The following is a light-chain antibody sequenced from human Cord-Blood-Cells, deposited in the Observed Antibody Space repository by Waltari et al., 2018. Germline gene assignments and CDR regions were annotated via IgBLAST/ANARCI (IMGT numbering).Light chain of an antibody. CDR2: AAS. CDR3: QQSYRTPRT. V-gene: IGKV1-39*01. Sequence: DIQMTQSPSSLSASVGDRVTITCWASQSLSSYLNWYQQKPGKAPKLLIYAASSLQSGVPSRFSGSGSGTDFTLTISSLQPEDFATYYCQQSYRTPRTFGQGTKVEIK. CDR1: QSLSSY. J-gene: IGKJ1*01.